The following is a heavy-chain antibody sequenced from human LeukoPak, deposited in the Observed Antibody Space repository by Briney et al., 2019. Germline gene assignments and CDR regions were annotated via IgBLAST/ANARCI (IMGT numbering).Heavy chain of an antibody. J-gene: IGHJ4*02. CDR3: VRVGSMYSSSWYYFDD. CDR1: GFIFSNYG. CDR2: VNSDGRIT. D-gene: IGHD6-13*01. V-gene: IGHV3-74*03. Sequence: GGSLRLSCAASGFIFSNYGMHWVRQAPGKGLVWVSRVNSDGRITKYADSVKGRFTISRDNAKNTLYLQMNSLRAEDTAMYYCVRVGSMYSSSWYYFDDWGQGTLVTVSS.